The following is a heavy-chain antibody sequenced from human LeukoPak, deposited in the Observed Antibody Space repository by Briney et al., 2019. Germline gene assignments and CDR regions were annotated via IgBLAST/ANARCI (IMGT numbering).Heavy chain of an antibody. CDR3: ARYAVAGNYFDY. CDR1: GGSISTNY. Sequence: PETLSLTCTVSGGSISTNYWSWIRPPAEKGLEWIGHIYTSGSTNYNPSLKSRVTVSVDKSKNQFSLKLSSVTAADTAVYYCARYAVAGNYFDYWGQGTLVTVSS. CDR2: IYTSGST. D-gene: IGHD6-19*01. V-gene: IGHV4-4*07. J-gene: IGHJ4*02.